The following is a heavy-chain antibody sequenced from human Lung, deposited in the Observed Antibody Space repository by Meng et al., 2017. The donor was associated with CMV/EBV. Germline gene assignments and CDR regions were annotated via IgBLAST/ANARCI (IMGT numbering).Heavy chain of an antibody. Sequence: QVQLVLYVSELKKPGASVNVSCKSSGYPFSTYTINWVRQAHGRGLELMGWISTNTGTPTYTQGFTGRFVFSLDTSVSTAYLQISSLKAEDTAVYYCARGGNFDPWGQGTLVTVSS. CDR2: ISTNTGTP. D-gene: IGHD2/OR15-2a*01. V-gene: IGHV7-4-1*02. J-gene: IGHJ5*02. CDR1: GYPFSTYT. CDR3: ARGGNFDP.